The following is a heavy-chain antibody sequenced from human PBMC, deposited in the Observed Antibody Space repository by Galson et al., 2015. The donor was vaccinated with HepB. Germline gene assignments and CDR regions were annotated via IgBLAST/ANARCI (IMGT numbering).Heavy chain of an antibody. CDR2: IRYDGSNK. J-gene: IGHJ5*02. CDR1: GFTFSSYG. CDR3: AKDTAAAGRITSFRWFDP. Sequence: SLRLSCAASGFTFSSYGMHWVRQAPGKGLEWVAFIRYDGSNKYYADSVKGRFTISRDNSKNTLYLQMNSLRAEDTAVYYCAKDTAAAGRITSFRWFDPWGQGTLVTVSS. V-gene: IGHV3-30*02. D-gene: IGHD6-13*01.